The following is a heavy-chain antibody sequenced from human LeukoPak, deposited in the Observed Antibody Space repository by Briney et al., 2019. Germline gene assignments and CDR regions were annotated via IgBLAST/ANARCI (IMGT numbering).Heavy chain of an antibody. CDR3: ACYGSGSYYYYYMDV. Sequence: ASVKVSCKASGYTFTGYYMHWVRQAPGQGLEWMGWINPNSGGTNYAQKFQGRVTMTRDTSTSTAYMELSRLGSDDTAVYYCACYGSGSYYYYYMDVWGKGTTVTVSS. V-gene: IGHV1-2*02. D-gene: IGHD3-10*01. J-gene: IGHJ6*03. CDR1: GYTFTGYY. CDR2: INPNSGGT.